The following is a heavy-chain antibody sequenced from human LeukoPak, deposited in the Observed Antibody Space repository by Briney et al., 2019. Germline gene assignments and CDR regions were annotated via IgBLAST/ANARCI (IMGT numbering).Heavy chain of an antibody. D-gene: IGHD3-3*01. J-gene: IGHJ4*02. CDR3: AYDDFWSGYCLFYY. Sequence: ASVKVSCKASGYTFTGYYMHWVRQAPGQGLEGMGRINHNNGGTNYAQKLQCRGRMTRYPYISTAYMELRRLSPDATDVYYCAYDDFWSGYCLFYYWGQGTLVTVSS. V-gene: IGHV1-2*05. CDR2: INHNNGGT. CDR1: GYTFTGYY.